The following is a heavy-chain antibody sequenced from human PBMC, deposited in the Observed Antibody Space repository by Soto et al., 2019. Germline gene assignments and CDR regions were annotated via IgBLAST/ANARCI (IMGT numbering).Heavy chain of an antibody. CDR1: GFPFSSYA. CDR2: ISGSGGST. V-gene: IGHV3-23*01. Sequence: GGSLRLSCAASGFPFSSYAMSWVRQAPGKGLEWVSAISGSGGSTYYADSVKGRFTISRDNSKNTLYLQMNSLRAEDTAVYYCAKVTRLSGSAFDIWGQGTMVTVSS. CDR3: AKVTRLSGSAFDI. J-gene: IGHJ3*02. D-gene: IGHD1-26*01.